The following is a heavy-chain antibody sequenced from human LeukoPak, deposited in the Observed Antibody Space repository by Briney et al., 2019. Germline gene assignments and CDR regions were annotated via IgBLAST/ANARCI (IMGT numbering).Heavy chain of an antibody. D-gene: IGHD2/OR15-2a*01. Sequence: GGSLRLSCAAPGFTFSRFWMNWARQAPGKGLEWVANIKKDGSETYYVDSVKGRFNISRDNAKNSLYLQMNSLRVEDTAVYYCARASTYDYWGQGTLVTVSS. CDR3: ARASTYDY. CDR2: IKKDGSET. V-gene: IGHV3-7*03. J-gene: IGHJ4*02. CDR1: GFTFSRFW.